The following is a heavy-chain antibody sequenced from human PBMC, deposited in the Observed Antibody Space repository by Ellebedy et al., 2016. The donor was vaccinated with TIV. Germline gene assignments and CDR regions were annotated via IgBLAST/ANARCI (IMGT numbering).Heavy chain of an antibody. CDR2: IYRDGPT. CDR3: ARDPGGGGSYGDNWFDP. Sequence: PGGSLRLSCAASGFTVSSYFMSWVRQPPGKGLEWVSIIYRDGPTNYTDSVKGRFTISTDNSKNTLFLQMDSLRVEETAVYYCARDPGGGGSYGDNWFDPWGQGTLVTVSS. J-gene: IGHJ5*02. D-gene: IGHD3-16*01. CDR1: GFTVSSYF. V-gene: IGHV3-66*01.